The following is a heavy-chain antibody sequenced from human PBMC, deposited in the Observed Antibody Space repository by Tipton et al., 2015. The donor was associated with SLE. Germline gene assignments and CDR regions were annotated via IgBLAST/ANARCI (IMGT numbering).Heavy chain of an antibody. V-gene: IGHV4-39*07. Sequence: LRLSCSVSGGSISSHLYYWAWIRQPPGKGLEWIGDIHHSGSTNYNPSLKSRVTISVDTSKNQFSLKLRSVTAADTAVYYCARVDYYDSSGYYSDDAFDIWGQGTMVTVSS. J-gene: IGHJ3*02. CDR3: ARVDYYDSSGYYSDDAFDI. D-gene: IGHD3-22*01. CDR1: GGSISSHLYY. CDR2: IHHSGST.